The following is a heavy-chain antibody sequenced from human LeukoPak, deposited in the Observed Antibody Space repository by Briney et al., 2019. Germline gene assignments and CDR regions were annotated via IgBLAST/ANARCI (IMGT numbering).Heavy chain of an antibody. V-gene: IGHV4-39*01. D-gene: IGHD6-13*01. CDR1: GGSISSSNYY. Sequence: SETLSLTCTVSGGSISSSNYYWGWIRQPPGTGLEWIGTIYYSGSTYYNPSLKSRVTISVDTSKNQFSLKLSSVTAADTAVYYCATLYSSSWYAYFQHWGQGTLVTVSS. CDR3: ATLYSSSWYAYFQH. CDR2: IYYSGST. J-gene: IGHJ1*01.